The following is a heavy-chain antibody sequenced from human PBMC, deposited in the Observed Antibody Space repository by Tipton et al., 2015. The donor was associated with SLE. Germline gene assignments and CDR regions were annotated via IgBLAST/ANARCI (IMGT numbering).Heavy chain of an antibody. J-gene: IGHJ3*02. Sequence: TLSLTCAVSGYSINNTYYWGGFRQSPWEGLEWIGSLYQSGGTHYNPSLKSRVTISVDRSKNHLSLKLTSVTTADTAVYYCATTVTTTASYGAFDIWGQGTMVTVSS. CDR1: GYSINNTYY. D-gene: IGHD4-17*01. CDR2: LYQSGGT. CDR3: ATTVTTTASYGAFDI. V-gene: IGHV4-38-2*01.